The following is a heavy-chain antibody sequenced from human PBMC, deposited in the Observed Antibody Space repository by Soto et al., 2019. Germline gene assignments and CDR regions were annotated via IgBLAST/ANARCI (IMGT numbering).Heavy chain of an antibody. D-gene: IGHD5-18*01. CDR1: GGSFSGYY. Sequence: SETLSLTCAVYGGSFSGYYWSWIRQPPGKGLEWSVEINHSGSTNYNPSLKSRVTISVDTSKNQFSLKLSSVNAADTAVYYCARGRVVQLWSYYYYGMDVWGQGTTVTVS. CDR2: INHSGST. J-gene: IGHJ6*02. V-gene: IGHV4-34*01. CDR3: ARGRVVQLWSYYYYGMDV.